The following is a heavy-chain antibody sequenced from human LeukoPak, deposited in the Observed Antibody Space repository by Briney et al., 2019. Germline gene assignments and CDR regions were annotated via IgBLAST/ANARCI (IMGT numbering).Heavy chain of an antibody. D-gene: IGHD5-18*01. CDR2: ISSSSSTI. CDR1: GFTFSSYS. CDR3: ARDMTGYSYGSFDY. Sequence: GGSLRLSCAASGFTFSSYSMNWVRQAPGKGLEWVSYISSSSSTIYYADSVKGRFTISRDNAKNSLYLQMNSLGAEDTAVYYCARDMTGYSYGSFDYWGQGTLVTVSS. J-gene: IGHJ4*02. V-gene: IGHV3-48*01.